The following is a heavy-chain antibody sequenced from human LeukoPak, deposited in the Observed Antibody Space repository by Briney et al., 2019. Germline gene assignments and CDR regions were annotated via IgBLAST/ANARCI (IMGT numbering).Heavy chain of an antibody. V-gene: IGHV3-21*01. Sequence: GGSLRLSCAASGFTFSSYSMNWVRQAPGEGLEWVSSISSSSSYIYYADSMKGRFTISRDNAKNSMYLQMNSLRAEDTAVYYCARDLPDSGSYSPYFDYWGQGTLVTVSS. CDR1: GFTFSSYS. D-gene: IGHD1-26*01. J-gene: IGHJ4*02. CDR3: ARDLPDSGSYSPYFDY. CDR2: ISSSSSYI.